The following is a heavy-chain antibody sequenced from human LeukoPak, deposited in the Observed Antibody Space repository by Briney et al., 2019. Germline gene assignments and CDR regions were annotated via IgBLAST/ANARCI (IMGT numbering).Heavy chain of an antibody. CDR2: ISYSGST. Sequence: TETLSLTCTVSGGSISSSSYYWGWIRQPPGKGLEWIGCISYSGSTYYNPSLKSRVTISVDTSKNQFSLKLSSVTAADTAVYYCARHSSGWYFPDYWGQGTLVTVSS. V-gene: IGHV4-39*01. D-gene: IGHD6-19*01. CDR1: GGSISSSSYY. CDR3: ARHSSGWYFPDY. J-gene: IGHJ4*02.